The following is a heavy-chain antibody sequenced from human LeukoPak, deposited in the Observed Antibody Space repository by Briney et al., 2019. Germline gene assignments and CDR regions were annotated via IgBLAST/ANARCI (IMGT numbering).Heavy chain of an antibody. V-gene: IGHV3-64*01. CDR3: ARGRVLRYFDWLSTDFDY. Sequence: GGALTLSRAASGFTFSSYAMHWVRQAPAKGLEYVSAISRNGGSTDYANSVKGRFSISRDNAKTTLYLQMGRLRAEDMAVYDGARGRVLRYFDWLSTDFDYWGQGTLITVSS. CDR2: ISRNGGST. D-gene: IGHD3-9*01. J-gene: IGHJ4*02. CDR1: GFTFSSYA.